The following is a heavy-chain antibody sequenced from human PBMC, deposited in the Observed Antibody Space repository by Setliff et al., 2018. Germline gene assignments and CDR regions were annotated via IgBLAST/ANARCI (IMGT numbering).Heavy chain of an antibody. Sequence: PGGSLRLSCSASGITFKNAWMTWVRQTPGKGPEWVGRIKSSREGATSDYGAPAKGRFTISRDDSKNMIYLQMNNLKTEDTGFYYCTTGPRDSRNYLNWFDPWGQGTLVTVSS. CDR3: TTGPRDSRNYLNWFDP. CDR1: GITFKNAW. J-gene: IGHJ5*02. CDR2: IKSSREGATS. V-gene: IGHV3-15*01. D-gene: IGHD4-4*01.